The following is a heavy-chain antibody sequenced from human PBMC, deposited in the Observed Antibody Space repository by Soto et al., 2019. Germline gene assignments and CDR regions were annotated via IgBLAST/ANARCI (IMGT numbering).Heavy chain of an antibody. J-gene: IGHJ5*02. V-gene: IGHV2-5*02. CDR1: GFSLSTSGVG. Sequence: QITLKESGPTLVKPRQTLTLTCTFSGFSLSTSGVGVGWIRQPPGKALEWLALIYWDDDKRYSPSLKSRLTITKDTSKNQVVLTMTNMDPVDTATYYCAHSLYCSGGSCYGNWFDPWGQGTLVTVSS. D-gene: IGHD2-15*01. CDR3: AHSLYCSGGSCYGNWFDP. CDR2: IYWDDDK.